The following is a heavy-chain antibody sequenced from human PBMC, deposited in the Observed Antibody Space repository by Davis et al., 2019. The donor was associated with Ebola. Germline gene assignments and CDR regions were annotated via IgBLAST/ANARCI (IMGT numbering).Heavy chain of an antibody. CDR1: GFTFSSYA. Sequence: GESLKISCAASGFTFSSYAMSWVRQAPGKGLEWVSAISGSGGSTYYADSVKGRFTISRDNSKNTLYLQMNSLRAEDTAVYYCAKDPARGYSNYVDYWGQGTLVTVSS. CDR2: ISGSGGST. V-gene: IGHV3-23*01. CDR3: AKDPARGYSNYVDY. J-gene: IGHJ4*02. D-gene: IGHD4-11*01.